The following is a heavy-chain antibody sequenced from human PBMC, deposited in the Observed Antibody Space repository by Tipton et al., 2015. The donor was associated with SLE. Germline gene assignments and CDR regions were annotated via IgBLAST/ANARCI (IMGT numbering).Heavy chain of an antibody. D-gene: IGHD3-10*01. J-gene: IGHJ4*02. Sequence: TLSLTCTVSGGSISTGAYYLCCIRQPPGKGMEWIGSMHHVGGTFCSPSLKSRVTISLDTSMNQFSLKLSSVTAADTAVYYCARDARYGGRRGFDYWAQGTLVTVSS. CDR1: GGSISTGAYY. V-gene: IGHV4-39*07. CDR2: MHHVGGT. CDR3: ARDARYGGRRGFDY.